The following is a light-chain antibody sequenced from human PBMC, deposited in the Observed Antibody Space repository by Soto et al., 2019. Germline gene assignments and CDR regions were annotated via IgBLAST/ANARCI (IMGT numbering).Light chain of an antibody. V-gene: IGLV1-47*01. J-gene: IGLJ3*02. CDR3: AAWDDSLSGRV. CDR1: SSNIGSQY. Sequence: QSVLTQPPSASGTPGQSITISCSGSSSNIGSQYVYWYQQLPGTAPTVVIYKNSERPSGVPDRFSGSKSGTSASLAISGLRSEDEADYYCAAWDDSLSGRVFGGGTKLTVL. CDR2: KNS.